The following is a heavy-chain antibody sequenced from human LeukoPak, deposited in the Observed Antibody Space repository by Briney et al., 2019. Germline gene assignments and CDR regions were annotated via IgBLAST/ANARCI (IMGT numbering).Heavy chain of an antibody. CDR3: ARATTTVTQGYIDV. J-gene: IGHJ6*03. D-gene: IGHD4-17*01. V-gene: IGHV3-20*04. CDR2: INWSGGST. Sequence: GGSLRLSCAASGFTFNGYGMSWVRQAPGKGLEWVSGINWSGGSTGYADSVKGRFTISRDNAKNSLYLQMNSLRAEDTALYYCARATTTVTQGYIDVWGKGTTVTVSS. CDR1: GFTFNGYG.